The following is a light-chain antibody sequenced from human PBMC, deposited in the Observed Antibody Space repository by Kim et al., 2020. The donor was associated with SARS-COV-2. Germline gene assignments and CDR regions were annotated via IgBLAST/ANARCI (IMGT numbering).Light chain of an antibody. CDR2: GAS. V-gene: IGKV3-20*01. Sequence: TLSLSPGERATLSCRASQSVSSSYLAWYQQKPGQAPRLLIYGASSRATGIQDRFSGSGSGTDFTLTISRLEPEDFAVYYCQQYGTFGPGTKVDIK. CDR3: QQYGT. J-gene: IGKJ3*01. CDR1: QSVSSSY.